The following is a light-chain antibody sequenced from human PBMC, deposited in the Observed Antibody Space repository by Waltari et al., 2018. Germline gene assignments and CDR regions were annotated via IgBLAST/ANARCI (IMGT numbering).Light chain of an antibody. V-gene: IGLV2-14*03. CDR2: DVE. Sequence: WCQHHPGRRPNLISHDVEKRTSGVPMLFSGSKSGDTAYLTISGLQAEDEFDYYIHSFTSSDTWVFGGGTNLTVL. CDR3: HSFTSSDTWV. J-gene: IGLJ3*02.